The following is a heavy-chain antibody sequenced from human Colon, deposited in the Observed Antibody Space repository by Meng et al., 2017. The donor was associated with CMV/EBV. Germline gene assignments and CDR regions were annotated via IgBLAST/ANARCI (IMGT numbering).Heavy chain of an antibody. J-gene: IGHJ4*02. V-gene: IGHV4-34*01. CDR1: GGSFSGSY. Sequence: VQLRTVWAVHLKTLWPLSSTVHVMGGSFSGSYWSWIRQPPGKGLEWIGEINHSGSTNYNPSLKSRVTISVDTSKNQFSLKLSSVTAADTAVYYCARGLYGSGRHQIDYWGQGTLVTVSS. CDR2: INHSGST. CDR3: ARGLYGSGRHQIDY. D-gene: IGHD3-10*01.